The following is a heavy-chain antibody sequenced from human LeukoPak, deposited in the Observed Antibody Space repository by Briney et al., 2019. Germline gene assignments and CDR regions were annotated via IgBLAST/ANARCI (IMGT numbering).Heavy chain of an antibody. V-gene: IGHV3-13*01. CDR2: IGTTGDT. D-gene: IGHD5-18*01. CDR3: ARAGYSYGQYYYYGMDV. Sequence: GGSLRLSCAASGFTFSSYDMHWVRQAAGKGLEWVSAIGTTGDTYHPGSVKGRFTISRENAKNSLYLQMNSLRAGDTAVYYCARAGYSYGQYYYYGMDVWGQGITVTVSS. J-gene: IGHJ6*02. CDR1: GFTFSSYD.